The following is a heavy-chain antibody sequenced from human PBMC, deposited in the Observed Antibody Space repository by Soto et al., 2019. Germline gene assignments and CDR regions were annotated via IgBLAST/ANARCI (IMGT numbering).Heavy chain of an antibody. D-gene: IGHD1-26*01. CDR3: ARDRGSSATRVGFGY. Sequence: QVQLVESGGGVVQPGRSLRLSCAASGFTFRSFGMHWVRQAPGKGLEWVANIWYDGSNKYYVDSVKGRFTISRDNSKNTLFLQMNSLRADDTGVYYCARDRGSSATRVGFGYWGQGTPVTVSS. V-gene: IGHV3-33*01. CDR1: GFTFRSFG. J-gene: IGHJ4*02. CDR2: IWYDGSNK.